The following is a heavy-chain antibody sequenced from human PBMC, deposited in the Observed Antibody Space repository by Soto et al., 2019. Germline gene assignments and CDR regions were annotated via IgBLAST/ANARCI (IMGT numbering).Heavy chain of an antibody. Sequence: ETLSLTCTVSGDSISSYYWSWIRQPPGKGLEWIGYIYYSGSTYYNPSLKSRVTISVDRSKNQFSLKLSSVTAADTAVYYCARSNYYDSSGYYYDAFDIWGQGTMVTVSS. V-gene: IGHV4-59*12. D-gene: IGHD3-22*01. CDR3: ARSNYYDSSGYYYDAFDI. CDR1: GDSISSYY. J-gene: IGHJ3*02. CDR2: IYYSGST.